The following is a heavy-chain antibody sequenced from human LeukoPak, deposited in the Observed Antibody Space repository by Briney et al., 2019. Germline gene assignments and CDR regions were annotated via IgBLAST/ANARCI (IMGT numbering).Heavy chain of an antibody. CDR1: GGSISSYY. J-gene: IGHJ5*02. Sequence: SETLSLTCTVSGGSISSYYWSWIRQPAGKGLEWIGRIYTSGSANYNPSLKSRVTMSVDTSKNQFSLKLSSVTAADTAVYYCARDIGYGSGYNWFDPWGQGTLVTVSS. CDR3: ARDIGYGSGYNWFDP. V-gene: IGHV4-4*07. CDR2: IYTSGSA. D-gene: IGHD3-10*01.